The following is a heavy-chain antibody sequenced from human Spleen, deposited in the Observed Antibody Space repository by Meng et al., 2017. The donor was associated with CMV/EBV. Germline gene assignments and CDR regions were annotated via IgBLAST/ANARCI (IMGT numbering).Heavy chain of an antibody. V-gene: IGHV3-33*06. D-gene: IGHD2-15*01. CDR1: GFIFTTHD. Sequence: GESLKISCKASGFIFTTHDMHWVRQAPGKGLEWVAGIWKDGSNINYGDSVKGRFTISRDNSKNTLYLEMNSLKVEDTGVYYCAKSPRYCYGGDCYGTDLLLDYWGQGTLVTVSS. J-gene: IGHJ4*02. CDR2: IWKDGSNI. CDR3: AKSPRYCYGGDCYGTDLLLDY.